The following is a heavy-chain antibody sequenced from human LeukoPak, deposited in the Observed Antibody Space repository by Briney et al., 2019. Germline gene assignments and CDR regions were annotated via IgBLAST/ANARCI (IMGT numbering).Heavy chain of an antibody. CDR2: MNPNSGST. V-gene: IGHV1-8*03. J-gene: IGHJ6*01. Sequence: HGASLRVSCTASGYTFTNYDINWVRQAPGQGLEWMGWMNPNSGSTGYAQTLQGRVTITRNTSINTPYLELNSLRSEDTAVYYCARGVDTAMVLNCCYSMDASGKGDTGTVSS. CDR1: GYTFTNYD. CDR3: ARGVDTAMVLNCCYSMDA. D-gene: IGHD5-18*01.